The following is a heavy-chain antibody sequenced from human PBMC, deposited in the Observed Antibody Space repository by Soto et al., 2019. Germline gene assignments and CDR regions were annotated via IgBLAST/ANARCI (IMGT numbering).Heavy chain of an antibody. CDR1: GGSVSSGSYY. CDR2: IYYSGST. V-gene: IGHV4-61*01. Sequence: QVQLQESGPGLVKPSETLSLTCTVSGGSVSSGSYYWSWIRQPPGKGLEWIGYIYYSGSTNYNPSLKSRVTISVDTSKNQFSLKLSSVTAADTAVYYCARESAYDFGSGPSDYWGQGTLVTVSS. CDR3: ARESAYDFGSGPSDY. D-gene: IGHD3-3*01. J-gene: IGHJ4*02.